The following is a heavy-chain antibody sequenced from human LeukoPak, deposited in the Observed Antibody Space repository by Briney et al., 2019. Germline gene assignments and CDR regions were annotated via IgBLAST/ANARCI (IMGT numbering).Heavy chain of an antibody. V-gene: IGHV4-31*03. CDR2: IYYNGST. D-gene: IGHD2-2*03. J-gene: IGHJ6*03. CDR1: GGSISSGGYY. CDR3: ARLDIRCYYMDV. Sequence: SETLSLTCTVSGGSISSGGYYWSWIRQHPGKGLEWIGYIYYNGSTYYNPSLKSRVTISVDTSKNQFSLKLSSVTAADTAVYYCARLDIRCYYMDVWGKGTTVTVSS.